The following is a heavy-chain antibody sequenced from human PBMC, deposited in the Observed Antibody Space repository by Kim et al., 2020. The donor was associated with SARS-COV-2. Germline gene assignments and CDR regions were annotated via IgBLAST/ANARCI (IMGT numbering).Heavy chain of an antibody. CDR2: T. CDR3: AKKKINYYTLDY. D-gene: IGHD3-22*01. J-gene: IGHJ4*02. V-gene: IGHV3-23*01. Sequence: TIHADSVKGRFTNSRDNSKNTVVLQMNSLRDEDTAVYFCAKKKINYYTLDYWGQGTLVTVSS.